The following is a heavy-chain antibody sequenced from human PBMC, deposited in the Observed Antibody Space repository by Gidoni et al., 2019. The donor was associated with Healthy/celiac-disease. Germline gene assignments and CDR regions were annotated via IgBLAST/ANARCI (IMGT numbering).Heavy chain of an antibody. J-gene: IGHJ4*02. CDR2: IWYDGSNK. D-gene: IGHD4-17*01. CDR1: GFTFSSYG. V-gene: IGHV3-33*01. Sequence: QVQLVESGGGVVQPGRSLRLSCAASGFTFSSYGMHWVRQAPGKGLEWVAVIWYDGSNKYYADSVKGRFTISRDNSKNTLYLQMNSLRAEDTAVYYCARDSGDYGGNSGFDYWGQGTLVTVSS. CDR3: ARDSGDYGGNSGFDY.